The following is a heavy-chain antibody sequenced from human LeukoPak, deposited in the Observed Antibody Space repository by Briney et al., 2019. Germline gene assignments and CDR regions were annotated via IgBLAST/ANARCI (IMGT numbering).Heavy chain of an antibody. CDR2: IIPILGIA. Sequence: ASVKVSCKASGGTFSSYAIRWVRQAPGQGLEWMGRIIPILGIANYAQKFQGRVTITADKSTSTAYMELSSLRSEDTAVYYCARSFGYDSSGYYLPLDYWGQGTLVTVSS. CDR3: ARSFGYDSSGYYLPLDY. V-gene: IGHV1-69*04. J-gene: IGHJ4*02. CDR1: GGTFSSYA. D-gene: IGHD3-22*01.